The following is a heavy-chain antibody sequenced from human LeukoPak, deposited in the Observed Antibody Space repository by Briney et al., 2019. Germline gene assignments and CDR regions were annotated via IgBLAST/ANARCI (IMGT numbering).Heavy chain of an antibody. D-gene: IGHD2-15*01. CDR2: IIPIFGTA. V-gene: IGHV1-69*05. CDR3: ARGTSDIVVVVAANWFDP. J-gene: IGHJ5*02. Sequence: SVKVSCKASGGTFSSYAISWVRQAPGQGLEWMGGIIPIFGTANYAQKFQGRVTITTDESTSTAYMELSSLRSEDTGVYYCARGTSDIVVVVAANWFDPWGQGTLVTVSS. CDR1: GGTFSSYA.